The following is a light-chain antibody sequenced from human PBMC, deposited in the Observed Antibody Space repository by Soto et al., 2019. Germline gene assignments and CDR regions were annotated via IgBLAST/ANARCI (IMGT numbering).Light chain of an antibody. J-gene: IGLJ1*01. V-gene: IGLV1-44*01. Sequence: QSVLTQPPSTSGTPGQRVTISCSGSSSNIESNAVNWYQQLPRTAPKLLIYSNNQRPSGVPDRFSGSKSGTSASLVISGLQSEDEADYYCAAWDDSLNGRYVFGTGTKVTVL. CDR3: AAWDDSLNGRYV. CDR1: SSNIESNA. CDR2: SNN.